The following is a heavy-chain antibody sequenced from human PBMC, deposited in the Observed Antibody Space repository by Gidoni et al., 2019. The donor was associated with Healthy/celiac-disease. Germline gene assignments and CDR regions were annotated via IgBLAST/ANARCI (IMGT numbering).Heavy chain of an antibody. V-gene: IGHV3-9*01. J-gene: IGHJ6*02. CDR1: GFTLDDYA. D-gene: IGHD1-1*01. CDR3: AKATGTRRGYYYYGMDV. CDR2: ISWNSGSI. Sequence: EVQLVESGGGLVQPGRSLRLSCAASGFTLDDYAMHWVRQAPGKGLEWVSCISWNSGSIGYADSVKGRFTISRDNAKNSLYLQIISLRAEDTALYYCAKATGTRRGYYYYGMDVWGQGTTVTVSS.